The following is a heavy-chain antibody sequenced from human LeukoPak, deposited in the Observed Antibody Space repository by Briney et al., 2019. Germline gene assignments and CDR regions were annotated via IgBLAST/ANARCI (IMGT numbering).Heavy chain of an antibody. Sequence: ASVTVSCKASGYTFTSYGISWVRQAPGQGLEWMGWISAYNGNTNYAQKLQGRVTMTTDTSTSTAYMELRSLRSDDTAVYYCARVAYRTYYYGMDVWGQGTTVTVSS. CDR1: GYTFTSYG. CDR3: ARVAYRTYYYGMDV. J-gene: IGHJ6*02. V-gene: IGHV1-18*01. CDR2: ISAYNGNT.